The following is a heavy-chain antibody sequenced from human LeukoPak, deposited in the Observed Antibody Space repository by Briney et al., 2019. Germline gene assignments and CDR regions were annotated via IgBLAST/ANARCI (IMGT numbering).Heavy chain of an antibody. V-gene: IGHV3-64*01. J-gene: IGHJ4*02. CDR3: ARVPGDFWSGYNDY. Sequence: GGSLRLSCAASGFTFSSYAMHWVRQAPGKGLEYVSAISSNGGSTYYANSVKGRFTISRDNSKNTLYLQMGSLRAEDMAVYYCARVPGDFWSGYNDYWGQGTLVTV. CDR1: GFTFSSYA. D-gene: IGHD3-3*01. CDR2: ISSNGGST.